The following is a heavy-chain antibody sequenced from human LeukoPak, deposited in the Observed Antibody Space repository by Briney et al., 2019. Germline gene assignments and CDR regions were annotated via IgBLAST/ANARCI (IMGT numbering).Heavy chain of an antibody. CDR2: IGQDGSVK. CDR3: ARAQDYYGSGSYYKLLVSYYYYGMDV. CDR1: GFRFTSYW. Sequence: GGSLRLSCAASGFRFTSYWMTWVRQAPGKGLEWVGNIGQDGSVKNYADSVKGRFTISRDNAKNSLYLQMNSLRAEDTAVYYCARAQDYYGSGSYYKLLVSYYYYGMDVWGQGTTVTVSS. J-gene: IGHJ6*02. V-gene: IGHV3-7*04. D-gene: IGHD3-10*01.